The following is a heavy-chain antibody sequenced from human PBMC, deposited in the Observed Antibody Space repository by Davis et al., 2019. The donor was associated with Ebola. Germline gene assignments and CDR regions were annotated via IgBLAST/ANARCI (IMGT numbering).Heavy chain of an antibody. CDR1: GYSFTNYW. CDR3: ARHRTREEHYYYNGLDV. CDR2: IYPGDSET. D-gene: IGHD5-24*01. J-gene: IGHJ6*02. V-gene: IGHV5-51*01. Sequence: GESLKISCKGSGYSFTNYWIGWVRQMPGKGLEWMGIIYPGDSETRYSPSFQGQVTISADKSISTAYLQWSSLKASDTAMYYCARHRTREEHYYYNGLDVWGQGTTVTVSS.